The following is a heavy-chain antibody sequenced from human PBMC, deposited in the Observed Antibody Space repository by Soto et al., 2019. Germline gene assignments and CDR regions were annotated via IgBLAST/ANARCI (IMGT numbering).Heavy chain of an antibody. Sequence: SETLSLTCTVSGGSISSCGYYWSWIRQHPGKGLEWIGYIYYSGSTYYNPSLKSRVTISVDTSKNQFSLKLSSVTAADTAVYYCAREEEYGWFDPWGQGTLVTVSS. V-gene: IGHV4-31*03. CDR1: GGSISSCGYY. J-gene: IGHJ5*02. CDR3: AREEEYGWFDP. CDR2: IYYSGST. D-gene: IGHD3-10*01.